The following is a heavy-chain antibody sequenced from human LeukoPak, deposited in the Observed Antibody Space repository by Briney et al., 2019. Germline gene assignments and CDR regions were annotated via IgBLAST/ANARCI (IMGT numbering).Heavy chain of an antibody. V-gene: IGHV3-48*02. CDR1: GFSFSTYS. CDR2: ISRNSRTI. J-gene: IGHJ4*02. Sequence: GGSLRLSCAASGFSFSTYSMSWVRQAPGKGLEWISYISRNSRTIVYADSVKGRFTISRDNAKNSVFLQMNSLRDEATALYYCARETHFEYWGQGTLVIVSS. CDR3: ARETHFEY.